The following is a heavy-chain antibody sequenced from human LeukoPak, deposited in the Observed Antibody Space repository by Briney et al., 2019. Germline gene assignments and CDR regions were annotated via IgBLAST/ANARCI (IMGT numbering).Heavy chain of an antibody. V-gene: IGHV4-34*01. J-gene: IGHJ1*01. CDR2: INHSGST. CDR3: ARADCSSTSCYRLGYFQH. D-gene: IGHD2-2*02. CDR1: GGSFSGYY. Sequence: PSETLSLTCAVYGGSFSGYYWSWVRQPPGKGVERGGEINHSGSTNYNPSLKSRVTISVDTSKKQFSLKLSSVTAADTAVYYCARADCSSTSCYRLGYFQHWGQGTLVTVSS.